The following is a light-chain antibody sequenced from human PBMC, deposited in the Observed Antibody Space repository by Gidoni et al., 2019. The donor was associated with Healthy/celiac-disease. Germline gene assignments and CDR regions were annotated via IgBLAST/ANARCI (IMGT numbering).Light chain of an antibody. CDR1: QSVSSY. Sequence: EIVLTQSPGTLSLSPGERATLSCRASQSVSSYLAWYQQKPGRAPRLLIHGASSRATGIPDRFSGSGSGTDFTLTISRLEPEDFAVYYCQQYGTSPLTFGGGTKVEIK. CDR3: QQYGTSPLT. V-gene: IGKV3-20*01. J-gene: IGKJ4*02. CDR2: GAS.